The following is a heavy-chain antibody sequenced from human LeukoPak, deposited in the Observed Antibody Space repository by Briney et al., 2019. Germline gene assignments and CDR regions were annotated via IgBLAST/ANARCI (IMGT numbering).Heavy chain of an antibody. CDR2: IYTSGST. D-gene: IGHD1-14*01. CDR3: ARDDNREEWESTNFDY. Sequence: SETLSLTCTVSGGSISSYYWSWIRQPAGKGLEWIGRIYTSGSTNYNPSLKSRVTISVDTSKNQFSLKLSSVTAADTAVYYCARDDNREEWESTNFDYWGQGTLVTVSS. J-gene: IGHJ4*02. V-gene: IGHV4-4*07. CDR1: GGSISSYY.